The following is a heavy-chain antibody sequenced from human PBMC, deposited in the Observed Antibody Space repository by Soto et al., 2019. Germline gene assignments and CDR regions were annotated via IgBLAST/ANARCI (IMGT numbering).Heavy chain of an antibody. Sequence: QVPLVQSGAEVKKPGSSVKVSCKASGGTFSSYTISWVRQAPGQGLEWMGRIIPILGIANYAQKFQGRVTITADKSTSTAYMELRNMRSEDTAVYYCASPPWGSGSNWFDPWGQGTLVTVSS. J-gene: IGHJ5*02. CDR3: ASPPWGSGSNWFDP. CDR1: GGTFSSYT. V-gene: IGHV1-69*02. CDR2: IIPILGIA. D-gene: IGHD3-16*01.